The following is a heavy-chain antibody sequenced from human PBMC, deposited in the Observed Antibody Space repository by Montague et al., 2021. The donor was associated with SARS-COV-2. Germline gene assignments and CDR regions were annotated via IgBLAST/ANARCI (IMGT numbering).Heavy chain of an antibody. CDR3: ATHRQHHNH. J-gene: IGHJ5*02. Sequence: TLSLTCTVSDDSISGGRYYWSWIRQPAGKGLEWIGRIYTSGNTNYNPSLKSRVSMLVDTSKNQLSLKLSSVTAADTAVYFCATHRQHHNHWGQGAMVAVSS. CDR2: IYTSGNT. CDR1: DDSISGGRYY. D-gene: IGHD6-13*01. V-gene: IGHV4-61*02.